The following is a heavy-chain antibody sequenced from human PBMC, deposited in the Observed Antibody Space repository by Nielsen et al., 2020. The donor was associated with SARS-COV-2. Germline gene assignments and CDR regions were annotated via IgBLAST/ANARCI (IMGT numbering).Heavy chain of an antibody. CDR3: ARDGGIDYGMDV. Sequence: GESLKISCAASGFTFSSYGMHWVRQAPGKGLEWVAVIWYDGSNKYYADSVKGRFTISRDNSKNTLYLQMNSLRAEDTAEYYCARDGGIDYGMDVWGQGTTVTVSS. CDR2: IWYDGSNK. CDR1: GFTFSSYG. J-gene: IGHJ6*02. V-gene: IGHV3-33*01.